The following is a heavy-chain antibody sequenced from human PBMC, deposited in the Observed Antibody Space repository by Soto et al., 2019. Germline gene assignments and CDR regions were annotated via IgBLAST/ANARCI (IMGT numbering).Heavy chain of an antibody. Sequence: QVQLVESGGGVVQPGRSLRLSCAASGFTFSSYGMHWVRQAPGKGLEWVAVISYDGTNKYYADSVKGRFTISRDNSKNTLYLQMNSLSAEDTAVYYCAGGYGITYFDYWGQGTLVTVSS. CDR3: AGGYGITYFDY. CDR1: GFTFSSYG. D-gene: IGHD1-1*01. CDR2: ISYDGTNK. V-gene: IGHV3-30*03. J-gene: IGHJ4*02.